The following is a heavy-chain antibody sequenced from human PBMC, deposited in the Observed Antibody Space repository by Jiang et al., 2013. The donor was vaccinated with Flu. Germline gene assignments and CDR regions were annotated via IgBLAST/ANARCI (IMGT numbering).Heavy chain of an antibody. V-gene: IGHV7-4-1*02. CDR2: IDTKTGAP. J-gene: IGHJ5*02. CDR3: VISDMTVVFGTMRFDP. CDR1: GYPFNTYA. Sequence: QSGSELKKPGASVKVSCKASGYPFNTYAINWVRQVPGLGLEWMGWIDTKTGAPMYAQGFRGRVVFSMDTSVSTAFLQVNSLSPDDSGVYYCVISDMTVVFGTMRFDPWGQGTLVTVSS. D-gene: IGHD3-22*01.